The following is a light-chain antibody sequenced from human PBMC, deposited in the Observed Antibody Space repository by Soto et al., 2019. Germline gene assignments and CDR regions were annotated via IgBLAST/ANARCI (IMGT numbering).Light chain of an antibody. CDR3: QQSYSTPPT. CDR1: QSISSY. Sequence: IQMTQAPSSLSASVGDRVTITCRASQSISSYLNCYQQKPGKAPKLLIYAASSLQSGVPSRFSGSGSGTDFTLTISSLQPEDFATYYCQQSYSTPPTFGQGTRLEIK. V-gene: IGKV1-39*01. J-gene: IGKJ5*01. CDR2: AAS.